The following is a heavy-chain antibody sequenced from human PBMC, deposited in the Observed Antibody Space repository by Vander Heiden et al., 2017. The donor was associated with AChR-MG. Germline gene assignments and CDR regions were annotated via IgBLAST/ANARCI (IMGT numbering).Heavy chain of an antibody. CDR3: AKERLGRYLGGNWFDP. CDR1: GFTFADYA. CDR2: ITWNSGSI. D-gene: IGHD1-26*01. V-gene: IGHV3-9*01. Sequence: EVQLVESGGGLVQPGRSLRLSCAASGFTFADYAMHWVRQAPGKGLAWVSGITWNSGSIGYADSVKGRFTISRDNAKNSLYLQMNSLRAEDTALYYCAKERLGRYLGGNWFDPWGQGTLVTVSS. J-gene: IGHJ5*02.